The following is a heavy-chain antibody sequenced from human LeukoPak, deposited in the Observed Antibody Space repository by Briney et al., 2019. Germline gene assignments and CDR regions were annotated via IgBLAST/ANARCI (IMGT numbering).Heavy chain of an antibody. V-gene: IGHV3-21*01. CDR3: ARDPRIAASGIFDY. J-gene: IGHJ4*02. CDR2: ISSSSSYI. D-gene: IGHD6-13*01. Sequence: PGGSLRLSCVASGFTFSSYSMNWVRQAPGKGLEWVSSISSSSSYIYYADSVKGRFTISRDNAKNSLYLQMNSLRAEDTAVYYCARDPRIAASGIFDYWGQGTLVTVSS. CDR1: GFTFSSYS.